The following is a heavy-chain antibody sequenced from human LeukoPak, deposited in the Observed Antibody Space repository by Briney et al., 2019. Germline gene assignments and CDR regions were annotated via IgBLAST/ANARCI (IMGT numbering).Heavy chain of an antibody. Sequence: SETLSLTCTVSGGSISSNYWNWVRRPPGKGLEWIGYIYYSGSTNYSPSLKSRVTISVDTSKNQFSLKLSSVTAADTAVYYCARGDSGTFLFDYWGQGTLVTVSS. D-gene: IGHD1-26*01. J-gene: IGHJ4*02. CDR3: ARGDSGTFLFDY. V-gene: IGHV4-59*01. CDR1: GGSISSNY. CDR2: IYYSGST.